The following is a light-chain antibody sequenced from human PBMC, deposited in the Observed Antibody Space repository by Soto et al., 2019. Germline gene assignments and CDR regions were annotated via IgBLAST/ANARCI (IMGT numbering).Light chain of an antibody. CDR1: SSNVGGKP. J-gene: IGLJ1*01. CDR3: ASWDDSLNGPV. V-gene: IGLV1-44*01. Sequence: QSVLTQPPSASGTPGQRVTISCSGSSSNVGGKPVTWYQHVPTTAPKLLIYTNTQRPSGVPDRFSGSKSGTSASLAISGLQSEDEADYYCASWDDSLNGPVFGTGTKVTVL. CDR2: TNT.